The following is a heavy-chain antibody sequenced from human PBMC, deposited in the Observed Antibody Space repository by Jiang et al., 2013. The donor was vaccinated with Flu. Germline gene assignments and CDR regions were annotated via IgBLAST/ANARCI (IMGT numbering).Heavy chain of an antibody. D-gene: IGHD5-24*01. CDR2: IYYSGKS. V-gene: IGHV4-31*03. J-gene: IGHJ3*02. CDR3: ARGGRGAVDI. Sequence: GPGLVKPSQTLSLTCSVSGGSINSVGYYWSWIRQHPGKGLEWIGYIYYSGKSYSNPSLQSRAIITLDTSKSHFSLTLNSVTAADTAVYYCARGGRGAVDIWGQGTMVTVSS. CDR1: GGSINSVGYY.